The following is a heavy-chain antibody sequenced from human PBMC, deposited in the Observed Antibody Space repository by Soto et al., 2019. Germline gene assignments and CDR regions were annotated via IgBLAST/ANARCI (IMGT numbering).Heavy chain of an antibody. CDR1: GGTFSSYA. V-gene: IGHV1-69*13. D-gene: IGHD2-2*01. CDR2: IIPIFGTA. Sequence: GGPVKVSCKASGGTFSSYAISWVRQAPGQGLEWMGGIIPIFGTANYAQKFQGRVTITADESTSTAYMELSSLRSEGTAVYYCARSCSSTSCYTYYYGMDVWGQGTTVTVSS. J-gene: IGHJ6*02. CDR3: ARSCSSTSCYTYYYGMDV.